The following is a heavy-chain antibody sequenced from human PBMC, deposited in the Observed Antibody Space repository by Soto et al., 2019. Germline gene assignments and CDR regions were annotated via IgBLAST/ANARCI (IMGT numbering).Heavy chain of an antibody. D-gene: IGHD3-22*01. V-gene: IGHV5-10-1*01. Sequence: PGESLKISCKGSGYSFTSYWISWVRQMPGKGLEWMGRIDPSDSYTNYSPSFQGHVTISADKPISTAYLQWSSLKASDTAMYYCARRHYYDSSGYYYWGQGTLVTVSS. CDR2: IDPSDSYT. J-gene: IGHJ4*02. CDR3: ARRHYYDSSGYYY. CDR1: GYSFTSYW.